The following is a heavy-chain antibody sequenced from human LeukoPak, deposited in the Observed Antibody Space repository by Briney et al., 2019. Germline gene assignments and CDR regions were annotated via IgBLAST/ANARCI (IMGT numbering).Heavy chain of an antibody. D-gene: IGHD2-2*01. V-gene: IGHV3-7*01. J-gene: IGHJ6*02. CDR3: ARDLLGSMGYGMDV. CDR2: IKQDGSEK. Sequence: GGSLRLSCAASGFTFSSYSMNWVRQAPGKGLEWVANIKQDGSEKYYVDSVKGRFTISRDNAKNSLYLQMNSLRAEDTAVYYCARDLLGSMGYGMDVWGQGTTVTVSS. CDR1: GFTFSSYS.